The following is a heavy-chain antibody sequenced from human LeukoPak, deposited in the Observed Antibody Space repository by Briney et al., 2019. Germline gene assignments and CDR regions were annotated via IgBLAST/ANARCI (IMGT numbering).Heavy chain of an antibody. V-gene: IGHV4-31*03. CDR2: IYYSGST. CDR1: GGSFSSGGYY. J-gene: IGHJ4*02. D-gene: IGHD3-22*01. Sequence: PSETLSLTCTVSGGSFSSGGYYWSWIRQHPGKGLEWIGYIYYSGSTYYNPSLKSRVTISVDTSKNQFSLKLSSVTAADTAVYYCARARPRGNYYDSSGYSDLFDYWGQGTLVTVSS. CDR3: ARARPRGNYYDSSGYSDLFDY.